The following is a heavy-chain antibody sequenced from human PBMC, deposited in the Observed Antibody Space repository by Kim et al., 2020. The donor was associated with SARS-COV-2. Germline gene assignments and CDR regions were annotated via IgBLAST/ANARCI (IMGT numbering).Heavy chain of an antibody. CDR3: AESPSITIFGVVVAADYYYSGMDV. V-gene: IGHV3-23*01. J-gene: IGHJ6*02. Sequence: GGSLRLSCAASGFTFSSYAMSWVHQAPGKGLEWVSAISGSGGSTYYADSVKGRFTISRDNSKNTLYLQMNSLRAEDTAVYYCAESPSITIFGVVVAADYYYSGMDVWGQGTTVTVSS. D-gene: IGHD3-3*01. CDR2: ISGSGGST. CDR1: GFTFSSYA.